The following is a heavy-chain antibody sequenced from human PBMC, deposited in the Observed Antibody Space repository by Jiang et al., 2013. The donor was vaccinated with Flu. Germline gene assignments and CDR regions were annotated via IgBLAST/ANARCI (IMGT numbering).Heavy chain of an antibody. J-gene: IGHJ4*02. CDR2: ITWNSGTL. CDR3: AKDISVAGVGLDY. V-gene: IGHV3-9*01. D-gene: IGHD6-19*01. CDR1: GFRFDDYA. Sequence: EVQLLESGGGLVQPGRSLRLSCAASGFRFDDYAMHWVRQAPGKGLEWVSGITWNSGTLGYADSVRGRFTISRDNAKESLFLQMDSLRAEDTAVYYCAKDISVAGVGLDYWGQGTLVTVS.